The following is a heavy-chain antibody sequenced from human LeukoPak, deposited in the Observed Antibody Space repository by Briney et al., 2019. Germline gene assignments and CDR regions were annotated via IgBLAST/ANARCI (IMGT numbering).Heavy chain of an antibody. CDR2: ISYDGNTI. Sequence: GGSLRLSCAASEVTFRNYAVHWVRQAPGKGLQWVAVISYDGNTIHYADSVKGRFIISRDTSKNTLYLQMNSLRAEDTAVYYCAKGLLFDYWGQGTLVTVSS. D-gene: IGHD3/OR15-3a*01. CDR3: AKGLLFDY. J-gene: IGHJ4*02. V-gene: IGHV3-30-3*01. CDR1: EVTFRNYA.